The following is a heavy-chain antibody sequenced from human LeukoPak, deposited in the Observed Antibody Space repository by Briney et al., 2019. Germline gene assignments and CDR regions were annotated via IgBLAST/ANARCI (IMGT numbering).Heavy chain of an antibody. CDR2: IKSKTDGGTT. V-gene: IGHV3-15*01. CDR1: GFTFSNAW. D-gene: IGHD1-14*01. J-gene: IGHJ4*02. Sequence: GGSLRLSCAASGFTFSNAWMSWVRQAPGKGLEWVGRIKSKTDGGTTDYAAPVKGRFTISRDDSKNTLYLQMNSLKTEVTAVYYCTTDFGVPDSPVGYWGQGTLVTVSS. CDR3: TTDFGVPDSPVGY.